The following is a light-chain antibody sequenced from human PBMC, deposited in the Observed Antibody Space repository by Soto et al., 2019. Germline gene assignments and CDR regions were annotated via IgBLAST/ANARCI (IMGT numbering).Light chain of an antibody. CDR1: QSVSSSY. CDR2: GAS. V-gene: IGKV3-20*01. J-gene: IGKJ1*01. Sequence: EIVLAQSPGTLSFSPGERATLSCRASQSVSSSYLAWYQQKPGQAPRLLIYGASSRATGIPDRFSGSGSGTDFTLTISRLEPEDFAVYYCQQYGSSPHTFGQGTKVDIK. CDR3: QQYGSSPHT.